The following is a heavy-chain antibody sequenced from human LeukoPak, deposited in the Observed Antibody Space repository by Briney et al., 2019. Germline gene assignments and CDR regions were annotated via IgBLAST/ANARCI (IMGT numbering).Heavy chain of an antibody. CDR2: ILYNGGT. Sequence: SETLSLTCTVSGDSITSTSYYWGWRRQPPGKGLEWIGSILYNGGTFYNPSLKSRVTISVDTSRNQFSLNLSSVTAADTAVYYCVANFYWGQGTLVTVSS. V-gene: IGHV4-39*01. CDR3: VANFY. J-gene: IGHJ4*02. CDR1: GDSITSTSYY.